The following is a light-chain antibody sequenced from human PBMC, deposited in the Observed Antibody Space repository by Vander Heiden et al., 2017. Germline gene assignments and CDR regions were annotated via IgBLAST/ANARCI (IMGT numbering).Light chain of an antibody. J-gene: IGKJ1*01. Sequence: EIVMTQSPATLSVSPGERATLSCRASQSVSSNLAWYQQKPGQAPRLLIYGASTRATGIPARFSGSASGTEFTLTISILQSEDFAVYYCQQDNNWPWTFGQGTKLEIK. CDR1: QSVSSN. CDR3: QQDNNWPWT. CDR2: GAS. V-gene: IGKV3-15*01.